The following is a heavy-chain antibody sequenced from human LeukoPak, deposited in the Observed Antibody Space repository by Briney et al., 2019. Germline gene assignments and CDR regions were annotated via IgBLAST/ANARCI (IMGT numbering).Heavy chain of an antibody. CDR3: ARGGYSYGQGDY. Sequence: SETLSLACTVSGGSISSSSYYWGWIRQPPGKGLEWIGSIYYSGSTYYNPSLKSRVTISVDTSKNQFSLKLSSVTAADTAVYYCARGGYSYGQGDYWGQGTLVTVPS. J-gene: IGHJ4*02. D-gene: IGHD5-18*01. V-gene: IGHV4-39*07. CDR2: IYYSGST. CDR1: GGSISSSSYY.